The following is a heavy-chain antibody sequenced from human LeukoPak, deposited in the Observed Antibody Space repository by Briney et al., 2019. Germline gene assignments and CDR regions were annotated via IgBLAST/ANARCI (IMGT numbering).Heavy chain of an antibody. CDR2: INHSGST. CDR3: AGSSGWYAFFRFDP. D-gene: IGHD6-19*01. CDR1: GGSFSGYY. J-gene: IGHJ5*02. Sequence: SETLSLTCAVYGGSFSGYYWSWIRQPPGKGPEWIGEINHSGSTNYNPSLKSRVTISVDTSKNQFSLKLSSVTAADTAVYYCAGSSGWYAFFRFDPWGQGTLVTVSS. V-gene: IGHV4-34*01.